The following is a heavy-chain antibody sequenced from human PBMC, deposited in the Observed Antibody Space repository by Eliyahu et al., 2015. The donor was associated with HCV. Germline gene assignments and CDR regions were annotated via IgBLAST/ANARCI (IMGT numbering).Heavy chain of an antibody. D-gene: IGHD5-18*01. V-gene: IGHV4-34*01. Sequence: QVQLQQWGAGLLKPSETLSLTCAVYGGSFSGYYWSWIRQPPGKGLEWIGEINHSGSTNYNPSLKSRVTISVDTSKNQFSLKLSSVTAADTAVYYCARASAMGSGHDHHFDYWGQGTLVTVSS. CDR3: ARASAMGSGHDHHFDY. J-gene: IGHJ4*02. CDR1: GGSFSGYY. CDR2: INHSGST.